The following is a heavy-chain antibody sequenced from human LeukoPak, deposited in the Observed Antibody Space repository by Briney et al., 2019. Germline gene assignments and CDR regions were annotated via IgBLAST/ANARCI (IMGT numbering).Heavy chain of an antibody. CDR1: GFTFSSYA. D-gene: IGHD3-3*01. CDR2: ISGSGGST. Sequence: TGGSLRLSCAASGFTFSSYAMSWVRQAPGKGLEWVSAISGSGGSTYYADSVKGRFTISRDNSKNTLYLQMNSLRAEDTAVYYCAKGPYYDFWSGLNWFDPWGQGTLVTVSS. J-gene: IGHJ5*02. V-gene: IGHV3-23*01. CDR3: AKGPYYDFWSGLNWFDP.